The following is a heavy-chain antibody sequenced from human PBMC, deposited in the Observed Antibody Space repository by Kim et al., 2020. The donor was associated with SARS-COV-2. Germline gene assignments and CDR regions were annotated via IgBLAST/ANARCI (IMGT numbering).Heavy chain of an antibody. J-gene: IGHJ4*02. D-gene: IGHD3-10*01. Sequence: GGSLRLSCAASGFTFSDYYMSWIRQAPGKGLEWVSYISSSGSTIYYADSVKGRFTISRDNAKNSLYLQMNSLRAEDTAVYYCARGLLYYYGSGSPPTFDYWGQGTLVTVSS. V-gene: IGHV3-11*04. CDR2: ISSSGSTI. CDR1: GFTFSDYY. CDR3: ARGLLYYYGSGSPPTFDY.